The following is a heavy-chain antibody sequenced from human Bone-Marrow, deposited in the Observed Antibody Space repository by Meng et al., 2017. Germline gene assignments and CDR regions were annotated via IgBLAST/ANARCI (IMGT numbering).Heavy chain of an antibody. Sequence: QVQLVQAGSEFKRPGASVKVSCKASGYTFTSYAMNWVRQAPGQGLEWMGWINTNTGNPTYAQGFTGRFVFSLDTSVSTAYLQISSLKAEDTAVYYCARSFSVVVTAPPYYWGQGTLVTVSS. CDR3: ARSFSVVVTAPPYY. V-gene: IGHV7-4-1*02. CDR2: INTNTGNP. CDR1: GYTFTSYA. J-gene: IGHJ4*02. D-gene: IGHD2-21*02.